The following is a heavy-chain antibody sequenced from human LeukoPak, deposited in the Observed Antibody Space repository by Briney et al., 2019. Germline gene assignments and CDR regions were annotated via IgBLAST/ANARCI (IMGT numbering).Heavy chain of an antibody. D-gene: IGHD2-2*01. CDR1: GYSFTSYW. CDR3: ARLCCSRTRPSFDF. Sequence: GESLKISCKGSGYSFTSYWIAWVRQMPGQGLEWMGIIYPGDSDTRCSPSFQGQVTISADKSISTAYLQWSILKASDTAMYYCARLCCSRTRPSFDFWGQGTLVTVSS. J-gene: IGHJ4*02. V-gene: IGHV5-51*01. CDR2: IYPGDSDT.